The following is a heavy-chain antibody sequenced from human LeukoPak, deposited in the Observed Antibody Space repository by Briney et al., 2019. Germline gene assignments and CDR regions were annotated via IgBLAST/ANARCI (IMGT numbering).Heavy chain of an antibody. CDR3: ATGRFLEWPLDY. CDR1: GGSISSYY. CDR2: IYYSGST. Sequence: SETLSLTCTVSGGSISSYYWSWIRQPPGKGLEWIGYIYYSGSTNYNPSLKSRVTISVDTSKDQFSLKLSSVTAADTAVYYCATGRFLEWPLDYWGQGTLVTVSS. J-gene: IGHJ4*02. D-gene: IGHD3-3*01. V-gene: IGHV4-59*08.